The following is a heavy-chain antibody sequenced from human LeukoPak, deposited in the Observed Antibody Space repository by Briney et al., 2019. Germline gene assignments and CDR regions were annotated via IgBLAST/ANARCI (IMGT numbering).Heavy chain of an antibody. CDR3: AKEGDTAMAPLDL. J-gene: IGHJ2*01. Sequence: GGSLRLSCAASGFTFDDYAMHWVRQAPGKGLEWVSGISWNSGSIGYADSVKGRFTISRDKAKNSLYLQMNSLRAEDMALYYCAKEGDTAMAPLDLWGRGTLVTVSS. CDR2: ISWNSGSI. D-gene: IGHD5-18*01. V-gene: IGHV3-9*03. CDR1: GFTFDDYA.